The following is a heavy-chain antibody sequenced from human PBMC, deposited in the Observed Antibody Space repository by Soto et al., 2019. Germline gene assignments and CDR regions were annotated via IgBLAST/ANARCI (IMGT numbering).Heavy chain of an antibody. CDR1: GGSISSGDYF. J-gene: IGHJ4*02. D-gene: IGHD1-26*01. V-gene: IGHV4-30-4*01. CDR2: IYYSGST. CDR3: ARDGTLRSLDY. Sequence: SETLSLTCTVSGGSISSGDYFWSWIRQPPGKGLEWIGYIYYSGSTYYNPSLKSRVTISVDTSKNQFSLKLSSVTAADTAVYYCARDGTLRSLDYWGQGTLVTVSS.